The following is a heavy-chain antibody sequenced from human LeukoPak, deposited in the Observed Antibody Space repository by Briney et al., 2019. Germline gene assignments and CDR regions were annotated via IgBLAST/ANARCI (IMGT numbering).Heavy chain of an antibody. Sequence: SETLSLTCTVSGGSISGYYWSWIRQRAGKGLEWIGRIYISGSTNYNPSLKSRLTMSVDTSKNQFSLKLSSVTAADTAVYYCARVGQGSGWYFDYWGQGTLVTVSS. CDR1: GGSISGYY. CDR2: IYISGST. V-gene: IGHV4-4*07. CDR3: ARVGQGSGWYFDY. D-gene: IGHD6-19*01. J-gene: IGHJ4*02.